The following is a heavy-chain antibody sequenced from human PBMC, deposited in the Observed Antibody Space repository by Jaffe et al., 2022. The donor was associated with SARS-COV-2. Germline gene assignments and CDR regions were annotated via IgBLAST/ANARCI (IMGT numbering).Heavy chain of an antibody. CDR1: GFTFNTYN. V-gene: IGHV3-48*01. CDR2: ININSNTI. Sequence: EVQLVESGGGLVQPGGSLRLSCAASGFTFNTYNLNWVRQAPGKGLEWISYININSNTIYYADSVKGRFTISRDNAKNSLYLQMNSLRAEDGAVYYCARGAHSADTGDYYYYHMDVWGKGTTVTVSS. J-gene: IGHJ6*03. CDR3: ARGAHSADTGDYYYYHMDV. D-gene: IGHD1-26*01.